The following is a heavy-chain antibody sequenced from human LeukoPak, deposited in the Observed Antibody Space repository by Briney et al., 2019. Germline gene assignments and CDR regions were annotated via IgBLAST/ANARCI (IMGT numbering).Heavy chain of an antibody. CDR3: ARGWMAATGLNFDY. J-gene: IGHJ4*02. CDR2: IYYSGDT. Sequence: SVTLSLTCTVSGGSIGAYYWNWIRQPPGKGLEYIGYIYYSGDTNYNPSLKSRVTMSVDTSKNQFSLKLSSVTAADTAVYYCARGWMAATGLNFDYWGQGTLVTVSS. V-gene: IGHV4-59*01. D-gene: IGHD6-13*01. CDR1: GGSIGAYY.